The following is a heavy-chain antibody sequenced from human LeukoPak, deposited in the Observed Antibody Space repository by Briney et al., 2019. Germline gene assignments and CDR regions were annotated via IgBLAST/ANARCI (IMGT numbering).Heavy chain of an antibody. CDR3: AKAPLYCSGGSCLSAADY. CDR2: ISYDGSNK. Sequence: GRSLRLSRAASGFTFSSYGMHWVRQAPGKGLEWVAVISYDGSNKYYADSVKGRFTISRDNSKSTLYLQMNSLRAEDTAVYYCAKAPLYCSGGSCLSAADYWGQGTLVTVSS. V-gene: IGHV3-30*18. D-gene: IGHD2-15*01. CDR1: GFTFSSYG. J-gene: IGHJ4*02.